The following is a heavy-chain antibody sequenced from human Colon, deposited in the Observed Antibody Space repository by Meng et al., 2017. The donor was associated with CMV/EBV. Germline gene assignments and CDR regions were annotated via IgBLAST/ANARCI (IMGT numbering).Heavy chain of an antibody. CDR3: ARVMTTITTLAKDV. Sequence: SETLSLTCNVSGASISSMIYYWGWIRQSPGKGLEWIGSIYYSGTTYHSPSFKSRVTISIDTSKNQFSLRLRSVTVADTAVYYCARVMTTITTLAKDVWGQGTTVTVSS. CDR2: IYYSGTT. D-gene: IGHD5-24*01. V-gene: IGHV4-39*07. CDR1: GASISSMIYY. J-gene: IGHJ6*02.